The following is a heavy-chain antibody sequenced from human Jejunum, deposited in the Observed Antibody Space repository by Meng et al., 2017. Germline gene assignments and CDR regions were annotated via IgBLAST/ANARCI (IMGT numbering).Heavy chain of an antibody. CDR3: ARVILYSGSYYFDF. D-gene: IGHD1-26*01. CDR2: VYYSGHT. CDR1: GDSVSSDNYY. V-gene: IGHV4-61*01. Sequence: GQLKGPGPGLVRPSETLSLTCTVSGDSVSSDNYYWSWIRQPPGQGLEWIGYVYYSGHTDYNPSLKRRVTISIDKSTNQFSLRLSSVTAADTAVYYCARVILYSGSYYFDFWGQGTLVTVSS. J-gene: IGHJ4*02.